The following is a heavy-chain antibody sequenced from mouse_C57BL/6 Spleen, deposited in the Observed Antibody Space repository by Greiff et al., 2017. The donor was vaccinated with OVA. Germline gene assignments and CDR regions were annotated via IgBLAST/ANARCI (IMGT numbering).Heavy chain of an antibody. CDR3: ARVDYFDY. CDR2: IDPSDSET. CDR1: GYTFTSYW. J-gene: IGHJ2*01. V-gene: IGHV1-52*01. Sequence: QVQLQQPGAELVRPGSSVKLSCKASGYTFTSYWMHWVKQRPIQGLEWIGNIDPSDSETHYNQKFKDKATLTVDKSSSTAYMQPRSLTSEDSAVYYCARVDYFDYWGKGTTLTVSS.